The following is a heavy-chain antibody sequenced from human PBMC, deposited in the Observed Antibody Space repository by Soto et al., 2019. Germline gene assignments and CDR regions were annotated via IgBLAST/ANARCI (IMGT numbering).Heavy chain of an antibody. V-gene: IGHV2-5*02. Sequence: QITLKESGPPLVKPTQTLTLTCTFSGFSLSTSGVGVGWIRQPPGKALEWLALIYWDDDKRYSPSLKSRLTITKDTSKNQVVLTMTNMDPVDTATYYCAHRRSGIAAADTYFDYWGQGTLVTVSS. CDR3: AHRRSGIAAADTYFDY. CDR1: GFSLSTSGVG. J-gene: IGHJ4*02. CDR2: IYWDDDK. D-gene: IGHD6-13*01.